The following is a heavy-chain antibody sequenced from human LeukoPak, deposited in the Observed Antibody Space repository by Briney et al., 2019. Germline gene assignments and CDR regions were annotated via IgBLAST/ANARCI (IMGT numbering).Heavy chain of an antibody. Sequence: GGSLRLSCAASGFTFSSYWMSWVRQAPGKGLEWVANIKQDGSEKYYVDSVKGRFTISRDNAKNSLYLQMNSLRAEDTAVYYCARVATMVRVPLDALDIWGQGTMVSVSS. D-gene: IGHD3-10*01. CDR1: GFTFSSYW. CDR3: ARVATMVRVPLDALDI. V-gene: IGHV3-7*02. J-gene: IGHJ3*02. CDR2: IKQDGSEK.